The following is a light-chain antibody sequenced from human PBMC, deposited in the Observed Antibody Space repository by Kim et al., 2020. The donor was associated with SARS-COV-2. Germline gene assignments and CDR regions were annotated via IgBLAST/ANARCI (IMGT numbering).Light chain of an antibody. CDR1: QSVTSN. J-gene: IGKJ4*01. V-gene: IGKV3-15*01. CDR3: QQYHDWPLT. Sequence: IVMTQSPDTLSISPGERATLSCRASQSVTSNLAWYQQKPGQAPRLLIYDASTRATGIPARFSGSGFGTQFTLTISSLQSEDFAIYYCQQYHDWPLTFGGGTKVDIK. CDR2: DAS.